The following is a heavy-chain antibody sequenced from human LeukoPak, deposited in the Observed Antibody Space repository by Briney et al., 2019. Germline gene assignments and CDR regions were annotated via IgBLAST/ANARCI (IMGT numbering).Heavy chain of an antibody. CDR2: INDSEST. CDR1: VGSFSGYY. CDR3: ARHWERLWFGGNYFDN. J-gene: IGHJ4*02. V-gene: IGHV4-34*01. D-gene: IGHD3-10*01. Sequence: PSETLSLTCAVYVGSFSGYYWSWIRQPPGKGLEWIREINDSESTNYNPSLKSRVIISVDTSKNQFSLKLNPVTAADTAVYYCARHWERLWFGGNYFDNWGQGTLVTVSS.